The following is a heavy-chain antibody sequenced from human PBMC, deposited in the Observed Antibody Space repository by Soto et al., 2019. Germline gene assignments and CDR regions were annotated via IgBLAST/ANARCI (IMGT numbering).Heavy chain of an antibody. CDR2: INPSGGST. J-gene: IGHJ6*02. D-gene: IGHD3-3*01. Sequence: ASVKVSCKASGYTFTSYYMHWVRQAPGQGLEWMGIINPSGGSTSYAQKFQGRVTMTRDTSTSTVYMELSSLRSEDTAVYYCARDPRPITISPLRGPYYGMDVWGQGTTVTVSS. CDR3: ARDPRPITISPLRGPYYGMDV. V-gene: IGHV1-46*01. CDR1: GYTFTSYY.